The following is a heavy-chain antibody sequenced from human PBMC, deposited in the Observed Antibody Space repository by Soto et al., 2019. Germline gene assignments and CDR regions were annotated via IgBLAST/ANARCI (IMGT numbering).Heavy chain of an antibody. D-gene: IGHD6-13*01. J-gene: IGHJ6*02. CDR1: VDSIMPYY. CDR3: ARYSNNWFQPEAMAI. V-gene: IGHV4-4*07. CDR2: IDTSGNT. Sequence: SETRSDTCTGSVDSIMPYYWSWIRQPAEKGLEWIGRIDTSGNTNYNPSLKTRVTMSVDTSKKQLSTKLTSVTAADTAVYYCARYSNNWFQPEAMAIWCQWTTIT.